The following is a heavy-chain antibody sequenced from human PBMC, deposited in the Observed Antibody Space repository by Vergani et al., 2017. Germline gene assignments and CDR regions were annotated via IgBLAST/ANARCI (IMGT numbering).Heavy chain of an antibody. CDR1: GGSIGSNSYY. V-gene: IGHV4-39*02. Sequence: QVQLQESGPGLVKPSETLSLTCTVSGGSIGSNSYYWGWIRQPPGKGLEWIGSISSSGSPYYNPTLKSRLAFSVDTSKNLFSLRLKSVTATDTGMYYCARPVGPSAIADGYHVWGQGTMVTVSS. D-gene: IGHD3-10*01. CDR3: ARPVGPSAIADGYHV. CDR2: ISSSGSP. J-gene: IGHJ3*01.